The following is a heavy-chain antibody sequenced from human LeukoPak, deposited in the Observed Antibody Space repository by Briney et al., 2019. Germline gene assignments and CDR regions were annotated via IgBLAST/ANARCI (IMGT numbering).Heavy chain of an antibody. CDR2: IYWDDDK. J-gene: IGHJ5*02. V-gene: IGHV2-5*02. Sequence: SGPTLVNPTQTLTLTCTFSGFSLSTSGVGVGWIRQPPGKALEWLALIYWDDDKRYRPSLESRLTCSTDTSKNQVVLTMTNMDPVDTATYYCAHSPIAEAGTRWFDPWGQGTLVTVSS. CDR3: AHSPIAEAGTRWFDP. CDR1: GFSLSTSGVG. D-gene: IGHD6-13*01.